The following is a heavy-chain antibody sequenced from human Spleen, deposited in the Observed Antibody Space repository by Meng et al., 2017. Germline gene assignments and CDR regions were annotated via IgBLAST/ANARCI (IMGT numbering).Heavy chain of an antibody. CDR1: GGSFSAYN. Sequence: QVQLQQWGAGLLKPSETLSLICFVYGGSFSAYNWRWIRQPPGKGLEWIGEINHSGSTNYNPSLKSRVTVSVDTSKNHFSLRLSSVTVADTAVYYCARITTRWFDPWGQGTLVTVSS. J-gene: IGHJ5*02. V-gene: IGHV4-34*01. CDR2: INHSGST. CDR3: ARITTRWFDP. D-gene: IGHD3-16*01.